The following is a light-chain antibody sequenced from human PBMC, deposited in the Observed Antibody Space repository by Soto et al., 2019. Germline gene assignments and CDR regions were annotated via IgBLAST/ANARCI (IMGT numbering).Light chain of an antibody. CDR3: PSWVKHLGVVF. CDR1: SSNIGSNY. Sequence: QAVVTQPPSASGTPGQRVTISCSGSSSNIGSNYVYWYQQLPGTAPKLLIYRNNQRPSGVPDRFSGSKSGTSASLAIGGLGAGEEVVFFWPSWVKHLGVVFFGGGTTLPAL. J-gene: IGLJ2*01. V-gene: IGLV1-47*01. CDR2: RNN.